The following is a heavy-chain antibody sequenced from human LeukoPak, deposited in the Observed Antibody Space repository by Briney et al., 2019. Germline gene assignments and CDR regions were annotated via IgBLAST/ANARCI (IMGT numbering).Heavy chain of an antibody. V-gene: IGHV4-31*03. J-gene: IGHJ3*01. CDR2: IYYSGST. CDR1: GGSISSGGYY. D-gene: IGHD2-15*01. CDR3: VGDRYLGTWRAFDV. Sequence: ASETLSLTCTVSGGSISSGGYYWSWIRQHPGKGLEWIGYIYYSGSTYYNPSLKSRVTISVDTSKNQFSLKLSSVTAADTAVYYCVGDRYLGTWRAFDVWGQGTMVTVSS.